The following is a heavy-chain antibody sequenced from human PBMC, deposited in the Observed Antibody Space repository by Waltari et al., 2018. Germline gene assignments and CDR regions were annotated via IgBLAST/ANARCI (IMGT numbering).Heavy chain of an antibody. J-gene: IGHJ6*02. D-gene: IGHD3-3*01. CDR1: GGSISSGGYY. CDR2: TRNKANIYTT. Sequence: VQLQESGPGLVKPSQTLSLTCTVSGGSISSGGYYWSWIRQAPGKGLEWVGRTRNKANIYTTEYAASVKDRFTISRDDSKNSLYLQMNSLKTEDTAVYYCAREGEYYDFWSGYFRAKTFGMDVWGQGTTVTVSS. V-gene: IGHV3-72*01. CDR3: AREGEYYDFWSGYFRAKTFGMDV.